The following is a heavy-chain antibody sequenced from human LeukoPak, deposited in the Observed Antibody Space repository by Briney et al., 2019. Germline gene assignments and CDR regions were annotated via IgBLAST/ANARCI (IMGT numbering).Heavy chain of an antibody. J-gene: IGHJ4*02. D-gene: IGHD3-9*01. Sequence: SGPTLVKPTQTLTLTCTFSGFSLSTSGVGLGWIRQPPGKALEWLALIYWNDDKRYSPSLKSRLTITKDTSKNQVVLTMTNMDPVDTATYYCAHSRGYYDILTGYGYFDYWGQGTLVTVSS. V-gene: IGHV2-5*01. CDR2: IYWNDDK. CDR3: AHSRGYYDILTGYGYFDY. CDR1: GFSLSTSGVG.